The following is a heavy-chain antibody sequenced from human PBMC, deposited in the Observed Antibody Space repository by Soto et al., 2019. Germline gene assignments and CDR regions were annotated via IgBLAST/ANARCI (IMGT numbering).Heavy chain of an antibody. D-gene: IGHD6-19*01. V-gene: IGHV3-33*01. Sequence: GGSLRLSCAASGFTFSNYGMHWVRQAPGKGLEWVAVLRDDANDAYYADSVKGRFTISRDNSKNTLYLQMRSLRAEDTAVYYCARPYSSNSNWFDPWGQGTLVTVSS. CDR3: ARPYSSNSNWFDP. CDR1: GFTFSNYG. J-gene: IGHJ5*02. CDR2: LRDDANDA.